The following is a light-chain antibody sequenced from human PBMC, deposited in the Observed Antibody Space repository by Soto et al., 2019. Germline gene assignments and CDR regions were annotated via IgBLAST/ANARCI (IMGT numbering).Light chain of an antibody. CDR1: QSVSSNY. V-gene: IGKV3-20*01. CDR2: GAS. J-gene: IGKJ1*01. Sequence: DILLTQSPGTLSLSPGERATLSFSASQSVSSNYLAWYQQKPGQAPRLLIYGASSRATGIPDRFSGSGSGTDFTLTISRLEPEDFAVYYCQQYGSAPGTFGQGTKVEIK. CDR3: QQYGSAPGT.